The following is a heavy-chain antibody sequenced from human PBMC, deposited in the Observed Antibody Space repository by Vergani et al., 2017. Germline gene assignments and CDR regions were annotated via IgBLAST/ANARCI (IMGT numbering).Heavy chain of an antibody. CDR1: GGTFSSYA. CDR2: IIPIFGTA. D-gene: IGHD6-6*01. V-gene: IGHV1-69*01. Sequence: QVQLVQSGAEVKKPGSSVKVSCKASGGTFSSYAISWVRQAPGQGLEWMGGIIPIFGTANYAQKFQGRVTITADESTSTAYMELSSLRSEDTAVYYCAGGTGARRNLDYYYYMDVWGKGTTVTVSS. CDR3: AGGTGARRNLDYYYYMDV. J-gene: IGHJ6*03.